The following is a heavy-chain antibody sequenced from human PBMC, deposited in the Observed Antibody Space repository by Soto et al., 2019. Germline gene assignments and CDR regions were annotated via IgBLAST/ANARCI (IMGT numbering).Heavy chain of an antibody. Sequence: QVQLVQSGAEVKKPGASVKVSCKASGYTSTAYRISWVRQAPGQGLEWVGWISAYNGDTNYAQKFQGRVTMTTDTSTTTAYMELRSLRSDDTAVYYCAWSSSAEYWGQGTLVTVSS. CDR2: ISAYNGDT. J-gene: IGHJ4*02. CDR3: AWSSSAEY. D-gene: IGHD6-6*01. CDR1: GYTSTAYR. V-gene: IGHV1-18*01.